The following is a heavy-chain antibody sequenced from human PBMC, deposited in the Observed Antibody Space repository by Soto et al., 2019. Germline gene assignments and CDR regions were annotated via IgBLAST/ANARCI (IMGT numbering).Heavy chain of an antibody. V-gene: IGHV4-31*03. CDR3: ARVYGGDWRYFDY. CDR1: GGSISSGGYY. D-gene: IGHD2-21*02. Sequence: SETLSLTCTVSGGSISSGGYYWSWIRQHPGKGLEWIGYIYYSESTYYNPSLKSRVTISVDTSKNQFSLKLSSVTAADTAVYYCARVYGGDWRYFDYWGQGTLVTVSS. J-gene: IGHJ4*02. CDR2: IYYSEST.